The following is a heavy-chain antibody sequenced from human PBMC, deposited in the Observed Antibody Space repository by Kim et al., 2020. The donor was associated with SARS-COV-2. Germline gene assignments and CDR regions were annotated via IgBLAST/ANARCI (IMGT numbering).Heavy chain of an antibody. CDR3: ARNYWSAFDI. V-gene: IGHV4-59*01. D-gene: IGHD1-1*01. CDR2: ST. Sequence: STNYNPSLKSRVTISVDTSKNQFSLKLSSVTAADTAVYYCARNYWSAFDIWGQGTMVTVSS. J-gene: IGHJ3*02.